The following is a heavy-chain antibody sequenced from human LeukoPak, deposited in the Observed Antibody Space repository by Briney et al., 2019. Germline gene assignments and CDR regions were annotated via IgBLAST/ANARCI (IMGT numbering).Heavy chain of an antibody. CDR3: ARDKGPYWYFDL. CDR2: IYNSGST. J-gene: IGHJ2*01. CDR1: DGSITSYY. Sequence: SETLSLTCTVSDGSITSYYWNWIRQPPGNGLEWIGNIYNSGSTDYNPSLKSRVTISVNLSKNQISLKLTSVTAADTAVYYCARDKGPYWYFDLWGRGTLVTVSS. V-gene: IGHV4-59*01.